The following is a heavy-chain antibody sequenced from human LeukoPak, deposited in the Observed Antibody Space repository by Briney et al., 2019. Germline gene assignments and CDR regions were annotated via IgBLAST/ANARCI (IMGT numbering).Heavy chain of an antibody. CDR2: INADNGDT. CDR1: GYPFTSYA. Sequence: GASVKVSCKASGYPFTSYAMYWVRQAPGQRLEWMGWINADNGDTRYSQKLQGRVTMTGDTSASTTYMELSSLRSEDTAVYNCASDAFDIWGQGTMVTVSS. V-gene: IGHV1-3*01. J-gene: IGHJ3*02. CDR3: ASDAFDI.